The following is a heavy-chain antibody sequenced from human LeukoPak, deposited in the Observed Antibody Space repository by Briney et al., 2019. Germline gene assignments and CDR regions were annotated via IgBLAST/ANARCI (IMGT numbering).Heavy chain of an antibody. V-gene: IGHV4-34*01. Sequence: SETLSLTCAVYGGSSSGYYWSWIRQPPGKGLEWIGEINHSGSTNYNPSLKSRVTISVDTSKNQFSLKLSSVTAADTAVYYCARGKWFGEPHPNWFDPWGQGTLVTVSS. D-gene: IGHD3-10*01. CDR2: INHSGST. CDR3: ARGKWFGEPHPNWFDP. CDR1: GGSSSGYY. J-gene: IGHJ5*02.